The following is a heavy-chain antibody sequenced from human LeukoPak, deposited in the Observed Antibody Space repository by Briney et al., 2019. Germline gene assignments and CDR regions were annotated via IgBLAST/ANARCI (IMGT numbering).Heavy chain of an antibody. J-gene: IGHJ6*03. CDR2: ISWNSGSI. CDR3: ARGPGYSSSWWSFSDYYYYMDV. CDR1: GFTFDDYA. Sequence: GGSLRLSCAASGFTFDDYAMHWVRQAPGKGLEWVSGISWNSGSIGYADSVKGRFTISRDNAKNSLYLQMNSLRAEDTAVYYCARGPGYSSSWWSFSDYYYYMDVWGKGTTVTVSS. V-gene: IGHV3-9*01. D-gene: IGHD6-13*01.